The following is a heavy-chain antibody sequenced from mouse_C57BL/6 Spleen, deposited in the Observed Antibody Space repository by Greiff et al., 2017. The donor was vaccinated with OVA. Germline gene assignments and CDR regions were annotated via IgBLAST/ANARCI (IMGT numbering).Heavy chain of an antibody. CDR2: IDPETGGT. D-gene: IGHD2-3*01. Sequence: VQLQQSGAELVRPGASVTLSCKASGYTFTDYEMHWVKQTPVHGLEWIGAIDPETGGTAYNQKFKGKAILTADKSSSTAYMELRSLTSEDSAVYYCTRGIYDGYSFAYWGQGTLVTVSA. V-gene: IGHV1-15*01. CDR3: TRGIYDGYSFAY. J-gene: IGHJ3*01. CDR1: GYTFTDYE.